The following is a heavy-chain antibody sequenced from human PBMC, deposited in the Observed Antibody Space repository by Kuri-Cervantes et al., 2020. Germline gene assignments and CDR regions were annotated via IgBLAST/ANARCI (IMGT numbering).Heavy chain of an antibody. CDR1: GFNFNIYS. CDR3: AREFPGTAVAGTEGALDI. V-gene: IGHV3-48*04. J-gene: IGHJ3*02. D-gene: IGHD6-19*01. CDR2: ISSSSSKI. Sequence: LSLTCAASGFNFNIYSMNWARQAPGKGLEWVSYISSSSSKIYYADSVKGRFTISRDNAKNSVYLQMNSLRAEDTAVYYCAREFPGTAVAGTEGALDIWGQGTKVTVSS.